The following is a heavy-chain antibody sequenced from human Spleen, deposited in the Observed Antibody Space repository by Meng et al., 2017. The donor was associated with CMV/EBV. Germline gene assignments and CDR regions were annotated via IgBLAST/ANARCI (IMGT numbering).Heavy chain of an antibody. J-gene: IGHJ4*02. Sequence: QGHLQDSGPGLVKPSETRSLTCTVSGGSVSDYDWSWIRQPAGKGLEWIGRIYRSGSTNYNPSLKSRVSMSLDTSKNQFSLNLSSVTAADTAVYYCARDRGRLLNLDYWGQGTLVTVSS. CDR3: ARDRGRLLNLDY. CDR1: GGSVSDYD. D-gene: IGHD2-21*02. V-gene: IGHV4-4*07. CDR2: IYRSGST.